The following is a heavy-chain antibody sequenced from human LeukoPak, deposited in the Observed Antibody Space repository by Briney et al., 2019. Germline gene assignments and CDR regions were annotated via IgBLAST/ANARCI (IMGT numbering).Heavy chain of an antibody. CDR2: IRYDGTNK. CDR3: AKTSLSDGSGHYYYMDV. V-gene: IGHV3-30*02. D-gene: IGHD3-3*01. J-gene: IGHJ6*03. CDR1: GFTFSDYG. Sequence: QSGGSLRLSCAASGFTFSDYGMHWVRQAPGKGLEWLAFIRYDGTNKYYADSVKGRFTISRDNSQNTVSLQVNNVKTEDTALYYCAKTSLSDGSGHYYYMDVWGKGTTVTVSS.